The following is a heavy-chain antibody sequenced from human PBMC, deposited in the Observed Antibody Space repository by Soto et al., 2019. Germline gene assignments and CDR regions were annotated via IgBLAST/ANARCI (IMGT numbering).Heavy chain of an antibody. D-gene: IGHD5-18*01. V-gene: IGHV3-30-3*01. CDR2: ISYDGSNK. CDR3: ARVQLLMNIDY. Sequence: QVQLVESGGGVVQPGRSLRLSCAASGFTFSSYAMHWVRQAPGKGLEWVAVISYDGSNKYYADSVKGRFTISRDNSKNPLYLQMNSLRAEDTAVYYCARVQLLMNIDYWGQGTLVTVSS. CDR1: GFTFSSYA. J-gene: IGHJ4*02.